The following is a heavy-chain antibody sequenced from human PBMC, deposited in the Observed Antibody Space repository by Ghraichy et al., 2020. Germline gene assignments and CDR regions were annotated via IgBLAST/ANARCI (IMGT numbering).Heavy chain of an antibody. Sequence: SETLSLTCAVSGGSISSSNWWSWVRQPPGKGLEWIGEIYHSGSTNYNPSLKSRVTISVDKSKNQFSLKLSSVTAADTAMYYCARDADCSGGSCYSGYGMDVWGQGTTVTVSS. CDR1: GGSISSSNW. D-gene: IGHD2-15*01. CDR2: IYHSGST. J-gene: IGHJ6*02. V-gene: IGHV4-4*02. CDR3: ARDADCSGGSCYSGYGMDV.